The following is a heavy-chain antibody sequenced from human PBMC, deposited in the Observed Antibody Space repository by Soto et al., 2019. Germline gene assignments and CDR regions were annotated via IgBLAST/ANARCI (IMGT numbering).Heavy chain of an antibody. CDR2: MSPDSSNA. CDR3: EVTTGY. D-gene: IGHD1-1*01. Sequence: ASVKVSCKTSGYTFTDYDINWVRQAPGQGLEWMGWMSPDSSNAGYAQQFQGRVSMTSNTSIRTAYMELSSLRTEDTAVYYCEVTTGYRGQGTSVTVSS. J-gene: IGHJ4*02. V-gene: IGHV1-8*01. CDR1: GYTFTDYD.